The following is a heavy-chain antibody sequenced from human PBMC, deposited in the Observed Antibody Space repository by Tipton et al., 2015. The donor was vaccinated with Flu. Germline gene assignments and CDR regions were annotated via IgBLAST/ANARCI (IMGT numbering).Heavy chain of an antibody. CDR3: ARPIRDGYNYGGFDP. CDR2: VSAYTGNT. Sequence: QVQLVQSGAEVKKPGASVKVSCKASGYTFTSYGISWVRQAPGQGLEWMGWVSAYTGNTNYAQKLQGRVTMTTDTSTSTAYMELRSLRSDDTAVYYCARPIRDGYNYGGFDPWGQGTLVTVSS. CDR1: GYTFTSYG. D-gene: IGHD5-24*01. J-gene: IGHJ5*02. V-gene: IGHV1-18*01.